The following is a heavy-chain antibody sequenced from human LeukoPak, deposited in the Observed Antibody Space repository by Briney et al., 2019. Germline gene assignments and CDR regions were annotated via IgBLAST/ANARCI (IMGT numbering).Heavy chain of an antibody. D-gene: IGHD5-12*01. CDR3: AHRAVHVATRVQYFDY. J-gene: IGHJ4*02. V-gene: IGHV2-5*01. CDR2: IHWNDDK. CDR1: GFSLSTSGVG. Sequence: SGPTLVKPTQTLTLTCTFSGFSLSTSGVGVGWIHQPPGKALEWLALIHWNDDKRYSPSLKSRLTITKDTSKNQVVLTMTNMDPVGTATYYCAHRAVHVATRVQYFDYWGQGTLVTVSS.